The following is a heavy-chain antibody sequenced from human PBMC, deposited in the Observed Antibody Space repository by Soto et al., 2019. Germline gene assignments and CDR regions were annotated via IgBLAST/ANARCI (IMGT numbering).Heavy chain of an antibody. J-gene: IGHJ4*02. CDR1: GYTFSSYY. V-gene: IGHV1-46*03. CDR2: INPSGGYT. Sequence: QVQLVQSGAEVKKPGASVKVSCKASGYTFSSYYMNWVRQAPGQGLEWLGIINPSGGYTTYAQRFLGRVTMTSGTSTSTVHMELGSLTSEDTAVYYCARGGGIVVVTATYDHWGQGTLVTVSS. CDR3: ARGGGIVVVTATYDH. D-gene: IGHD2-21*02.